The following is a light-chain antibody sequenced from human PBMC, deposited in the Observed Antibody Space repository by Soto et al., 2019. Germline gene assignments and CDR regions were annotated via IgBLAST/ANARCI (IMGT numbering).Light chain of an antibody. CDR3: SSYTSSSIFYV. V-gene: IGLV2-14*01. Sequence: QSALTQPASVSGSPGQSITISCTGTSSDVGGYNYVSWYQQHPGKAPKLMIYEVSNRPSGASNRFSGSKSGNTASLTISGLQAEDEADYYCSSYTSSSIFYVFGTGTKVTVL. J-gene: IGLJ1*01. CDR2: EVS. CDR1: SSDVGGYNY.